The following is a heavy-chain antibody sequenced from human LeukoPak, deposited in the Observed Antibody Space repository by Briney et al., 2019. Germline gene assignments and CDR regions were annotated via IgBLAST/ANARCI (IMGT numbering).Heavy chain of an antibody. J-gene: IGHJ4*02. Sequence: ASVKVSCKASGYTFTGYYIHWVRQAPGQGLEWMGWINPNSGGTNYAQKFQGRVTMTRDTSISTTYMELSRLRSDDTAVYYCARTGRITGTGDYWGQGTLVTVSS. CDR1: GYTFTGYY. V-gene: IGHV1-2*02. CDR2: INPNSGGT. D-gene: IGHD1-20*01. CDR3: ARTGRITGTGDY.